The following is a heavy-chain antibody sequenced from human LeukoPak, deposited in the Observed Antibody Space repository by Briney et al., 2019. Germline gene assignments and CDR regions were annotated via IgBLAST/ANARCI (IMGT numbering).Heavy chain of an antibody. J-gene: IGHJ4*02. CDR2: ISTYNDNK. CDR3: ARLSMVQGVITFDY. D-gene: IGHD3-10*01. CDR1: GYTFTSKG. Sequence: ASVKVSCKPSGYTFTSKGLSWVRQVPGQGLEWMGWISTYNDNKNYAQNLQDRLTMTTDTSTSTAYMELRSLRSDDTAVYYCARLSMVQGVITFDYWGQGTLVTVSS. V-gene: IGHV1-18*01.